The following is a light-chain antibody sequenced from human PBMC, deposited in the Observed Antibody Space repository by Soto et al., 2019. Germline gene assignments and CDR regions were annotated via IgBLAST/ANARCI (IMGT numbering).Light chain of an antibody. CDR1: QRFSGNY. Sequence: EIVLTQSPGTLSLSPGETATLSCRASQRFSGNYLAWYRQVHGQAPSLLIHGASNRATGIPDRFNGSGSGTDFTLTISRLEPEDSAVYYCQQYDTLPRTFGQGTKVEIK. V-gene: IGKV3-20*01. CDR3: QQYDTLPRT. J-gene: IGKJ1*01. CDR2: GAS.